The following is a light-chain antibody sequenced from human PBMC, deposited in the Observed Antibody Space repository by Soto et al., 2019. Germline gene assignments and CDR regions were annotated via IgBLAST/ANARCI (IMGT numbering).Light chain of an antibody. CDR2: DAS. CDR1: QAISNY. J-gene: IGKJ1*01. CDR3: QRYNNIPRT. V-gene: IGKV1-27*01. Sequence: DIQMTQSPSSLSASVGDRVTITCRASQAISNYLAWYQQTPGQPPRVIIYDASTLQSGVSSRFSGTRSGTDFTLTISNLQPEDVATYFCQRYNNIPRTFGQGTKVQLK.